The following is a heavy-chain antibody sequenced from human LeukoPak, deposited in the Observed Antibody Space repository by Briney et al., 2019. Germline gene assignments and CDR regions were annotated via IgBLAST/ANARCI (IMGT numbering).Heavy chain of an antibody. D-gene: IGHD2-21*02. V-gene: IGHV3-23*01. CDR1: GFTFSNYA. Sequence: GASLRLSCAASGFTFSNYAMSWVRQAPGKGLEWVSAISGSGGATNYADSVKGRFTISRDNAKNTLYLQMDSLRVEDTAVYYCARGSHCGGDCYSLFESWGQGTLATVSS. CDR2: ISGSGGAT. J-gene: IGHJ1*01. CDR3: ARGSHCGGDCYSLFES.